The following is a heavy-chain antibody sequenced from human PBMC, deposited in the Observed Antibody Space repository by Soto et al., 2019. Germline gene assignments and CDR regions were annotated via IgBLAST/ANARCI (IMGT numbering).Heavy chain of an antibody. V-gene: IGHV3-33*01. CDR2: IWYDGSNK. Sequence: GGSLRLSCAASGFTFSSYGMHWVRQAPGKGLEWVAVIWYDGSNKYYADSVKGRFTISRDNSKNTLYLQMNSLRAEDTAVYYCAREGSVEMATKNPGYFEYWGQGTLVTVSS. CDR1: GFTFSSYG. CDR3: AREGSVEMATKNPGYFEY. J-gene: IGHJ4*02. D-gene: IGHD5-12*01.